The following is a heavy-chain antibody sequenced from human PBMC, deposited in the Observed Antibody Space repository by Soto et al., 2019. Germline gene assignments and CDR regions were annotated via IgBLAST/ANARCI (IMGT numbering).Heavy chain of an antibody. CDR3: ARDMASDYGDYYFDY. CDR1: GGSISSGGYY. CDR2: IYYSGST. J-gene: IGHJ4*02. Sequence: SETLSLTCTVSGGSISSGGYYWSWIRQHPGKGLEWIGYIYYSGSTYYNPSLKSRVTISVDTSKNQFSLKLSSVTAADTAVYYCARDMASDYGDYYFDYWGQGTLVTVSS. V-gene: IGHV4-31*03. D-gene: IGHD4-17*01.